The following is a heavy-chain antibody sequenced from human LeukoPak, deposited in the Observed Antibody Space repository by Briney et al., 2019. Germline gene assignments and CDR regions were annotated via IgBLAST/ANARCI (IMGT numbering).Heavy chain of an antibody. CDR1: GGTFSSYT. J-gene: IGHJ4*02. CDR3: ARQPNLYMVRGDHFDY. Sequence: ASVKVSCKASGGTFSSYTISWVRQAPGQGLEWMGRIIPILGIANYAQKFQGRGTITTHESTSTAYLELSSLRSEDTAVYYCARQPNLYMVRGDHFDYWGQGTLVTVSS. D-gene: IGHD3-10*01. CDR2: IIPILGIA. V-gene: IGHV1-69*02.